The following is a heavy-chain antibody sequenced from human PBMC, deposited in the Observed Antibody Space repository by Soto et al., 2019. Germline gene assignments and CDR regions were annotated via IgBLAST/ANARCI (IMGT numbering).Heavy chain of an antibody. J-gene: IGHJ5*02. Sequence: SETLSLTCTVSGGSISSSSYYWGWIRQPPGKGLEWIGSIYYSGSTYYNPSLKSRVTISVDTSKNQFSLKLSSVTAADTAVYYCATYYDYIWGSYRHTNWFDPWGQGTLVTVSS. CDR3: ATYYDYIWGSYRHTNWFDP. CDR2: IYYSGST. V-gene: IGHV4-39*01. CDR1: GGSISSSSYY. D-gene: IGHD3-16*02.